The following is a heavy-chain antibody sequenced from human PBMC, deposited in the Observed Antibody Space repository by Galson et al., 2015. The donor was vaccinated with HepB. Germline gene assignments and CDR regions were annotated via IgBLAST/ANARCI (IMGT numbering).Heavy chain of an antibody. CDR1: GFTFSSYA. D-gene: IGHD6-13*01. V-gene: IGHV3-23*01. J-gene: IGHJ5*02. CDR3: SRQLVASWFDP. Sequence: SLRLSCAASGFTFSSYAMSWVRQAPGKGLEWVSAISGSGGSTYYADSVKGRFTISRDNSKNTLYLQMNSLKTEDTAVYYCSRQLVASWFDPWGQGTLVTVSS. CDR2: ISGSGGST.